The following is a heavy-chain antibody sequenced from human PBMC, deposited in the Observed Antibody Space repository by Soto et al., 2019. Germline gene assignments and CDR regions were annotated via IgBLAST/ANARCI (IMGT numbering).Heavy chain of an antibody. CDR3: ASRTTVLSYYYYGMDV. CDR2: IIPIFGTA. V-gene: IGHV1-69*13. J-gene: IGHJ6*02. D-gene: IGHD4-17*01. CDR1: GGTFSSYA. Sequence: ASVKVSCKASGGTFSSYAISWVRQAPGQGLEWMGGIIPIFGTANYAQKFQGRVTITADESTSTAYMELSSLRSEDTAVYYCASRTTVLSYYYYGMDVWGQGTTVTVSS.